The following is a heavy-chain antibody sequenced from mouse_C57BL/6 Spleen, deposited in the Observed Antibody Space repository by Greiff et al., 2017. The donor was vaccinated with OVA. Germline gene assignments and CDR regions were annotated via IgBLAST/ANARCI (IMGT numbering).Heavy chain of an antibody. V-gene: IGHV1-85*01. CDR2: IYPRDGST. Sequence: QVQLQQPGPELVKPGASVKLSCKASGYTFTSYEIHWVKQRPGQGLEWIGKIYPRDGSTKYNEKFKGKATLTVDKSSSTAYMELSSLTSEDSAVYYCARTSMDYWGQGTTVTVSS. J-gene: IGHJ4*01. CDR1: GYTFTSYE. CDR3: ARTSMDY.